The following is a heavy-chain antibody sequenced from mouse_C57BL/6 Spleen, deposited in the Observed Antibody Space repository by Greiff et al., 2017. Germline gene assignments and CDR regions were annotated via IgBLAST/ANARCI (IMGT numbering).Heavy chain of an antibody. D-gene: IGHD2-5*01. J-gene: IGHJ3*01. Sequence: EVKVVESGEGLVKPGGSLKLSCAASGFTFSSYAMSWVRQTPEKRLEWVAYISSGGDYIYYADTVKGRFTISRDNARNTLYLQMSSLKSEDTAMYYCTRDRGAYYSNFDLAWFAYWGQGTLVTVSA. CDR1: GFTFSSYA. CDR2: ISSGGDYI. CDR3: TRDRGAYYSNFDLAWFAY. V-gene: IGHV5-9-1*02.